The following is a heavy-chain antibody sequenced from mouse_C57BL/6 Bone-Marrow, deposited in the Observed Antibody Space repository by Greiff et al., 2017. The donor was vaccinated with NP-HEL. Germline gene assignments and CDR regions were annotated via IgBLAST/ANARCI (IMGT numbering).Heavy chain of an antibody. Sequence: EVQLQQSGAELVRPGASVKLSCTASGFNIKDDYMHWVKQRPEQGLAWIGWIDPENGDTEYASKFQGKATITADTSSNTAYLQLSSLTSEDTAVYYCTRTTVVGTSYWYFDVWGTGTTVTVSS. V-gene: IGHV14-4*01. CDR1: GFNIKDDY. CDR3: TRTTVVGTSYWYFDV. J-gene: IGHJ1*03. CDR2: IDPENGDT. D-gene: IGHD1-1*01.